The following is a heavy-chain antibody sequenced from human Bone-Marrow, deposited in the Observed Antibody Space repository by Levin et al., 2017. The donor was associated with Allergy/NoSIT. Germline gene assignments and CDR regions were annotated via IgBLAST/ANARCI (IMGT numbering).Heavy chain of an antibody. V-gene: IGHV3-33*01. CDR2: IWYDGSNK. D-gene: IGHD6-19*01. CDR1: GFTFSTYG. Sequence: GGSLRLSCAASGFTFSTYGLHWVRQAPGKGLEWVAVIWYDGSNKYYADSVKGRFTISRDNSKNTLYLQMNSLRAEDTAVYYCARVPHSSGWDYFDYWGQGTLVTVSS. CDR3: ARVPHSSGWDYFDY. J-gene: IGHJ4*02.